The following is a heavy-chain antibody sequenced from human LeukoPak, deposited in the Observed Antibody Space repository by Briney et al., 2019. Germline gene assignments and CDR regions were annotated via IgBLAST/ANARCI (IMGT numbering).Heavy chain of an antibody. CDR2: IYYSGST. Sequence: PSQTLSLTCTVSGGSISSGGYYWSWIRQHPGKGPEWIGYIYYSGSTYYNPSLKSRVTISVDTSKNQFSLKLSSVTAADTAVYYCARGLHGYYYDSNGSRYFDYWGQGTLVTVSS. V-gene: IGHV4-31*03. J-gene: IGHJ4*02. CDR1: GGSISSGGYY. CDR3: ARGLHGYYYDSNGSRYFDY. D-gene: IGHD3-22*01.